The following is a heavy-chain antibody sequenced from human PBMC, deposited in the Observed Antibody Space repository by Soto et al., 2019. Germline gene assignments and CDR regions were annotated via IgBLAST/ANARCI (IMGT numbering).Heavy chain of an antibody. CDR1: GFTFSSYS. CDR2: ISSSSYI. D-gene: IGHD3-16*01. Sequence: LRLSCAASGFTFSSYSMNWVRQAPGKGLEWVSSISSSSYIYYADSVKGRFTISRDNAKNSLYLQMNSLRAEDTAVYYCARDLFLAYYDYVWGSSHDYWGQGTLVTISS. J-gene: IGHJ4*02. CDR3: ARDLFLAYYDYVWGSSHDY. V-gene: IGHV3-21*01.